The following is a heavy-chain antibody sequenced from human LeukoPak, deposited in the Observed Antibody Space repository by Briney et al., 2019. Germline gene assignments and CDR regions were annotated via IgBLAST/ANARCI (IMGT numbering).Heavy chain of an antibody. CDR3: ARDQGGNPIDY. Sequence: PSETLSLTCTVSGFSISSGYYWGWIRQPPGKGLDWIGSIHHSGSTYYNASLKSRVTISVDTSKNQFSLKLSSVTAADTAVYYCARDQGGNPIDYWGQGTRVTVSS. D-gene: IGHD4-23*01. CDR1: GFSISSGYY. J-gene: IGHJ4*02. CDR2: IHHSGST. V-gene: IGHV4-38-2*02.